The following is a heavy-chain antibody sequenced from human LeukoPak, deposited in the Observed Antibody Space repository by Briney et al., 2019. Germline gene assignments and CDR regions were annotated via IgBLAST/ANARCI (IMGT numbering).Heavy chain of an antibody. D-gene: IGHD7-27*01. V-gene: IGHV3-23*01. Sequence: GGSLRLSCSASGFTFSSYAMSWVRQAPGMGREWVSAISGSGGSTYHADSVKGRFTISRDNSKNTLYLQMNSLRAEDTAVYYCANHPIAILGWFDPWGQGTLVTVSS. CDR2: ISGSGGST. CDR3: ANHPIAILGWFDP. CDR1: GFTFSSYA. J-gene: IGHJ5*02.